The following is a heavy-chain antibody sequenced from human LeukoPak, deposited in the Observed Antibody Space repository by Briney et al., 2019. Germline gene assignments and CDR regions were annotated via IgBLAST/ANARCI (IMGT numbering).Heavy chain of an antibody. V-gene: IGHV2-5*02. CDR1: GFSLSTSGVG. J-gene: IGHJ5*01. CDR3: AHRFDEEMPTGYNWFDP. CDR2: IYWDDDK. D-gene: IGHD5-24*01. Sequence: SGPTLVNPTQTLTLTCTFSGFSLSTSGVGVGWIRQPPGKALEWLALIYWDDDKRYSPSLKSRLTITKDTSKNQVVLTMTNMAPLETATYDCAHRFDEEMPTGYNWFDPWGQGTLVTVSS.